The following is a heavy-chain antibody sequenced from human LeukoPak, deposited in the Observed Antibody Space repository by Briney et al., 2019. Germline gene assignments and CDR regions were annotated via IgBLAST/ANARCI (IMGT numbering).Heavy chain of an antibody. V-gene: IGHV4-59*08. D-gene: IGHD2-15*01. Sequence: ASETLPLTCTVSGGSISSYYWSWIRQPPGKGLEWIGYISYSGSTNYHPSLKSRVTISVDTSKNQFSLKLSSVTAADTAVYYCATLGYCSAGSCWGQGTMVTVSS. CDR2: ISYSGST. CDR1: GGSISSYY. CDR3: ATLGYCSAGSC. J-gene: IGHJ3*01.